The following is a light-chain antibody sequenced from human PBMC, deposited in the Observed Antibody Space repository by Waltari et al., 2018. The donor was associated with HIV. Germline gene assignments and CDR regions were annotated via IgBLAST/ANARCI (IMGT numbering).Light chain of an antibody. J-gene: IGKJ4*01. CDR3: QQYYSTLLT. V-gene: IGKV4-1*01. Sequence: DIVMTQSPDSLAVSLGARATINCKSSQSVLYSSNNKNYLAWYQQKPGQPPKLLIYWASTRESGVPDRFSGSGSGTDFTLTISSLQAEDVAVYDCQQYYSTLLTFGGGTKVEIK. CDR1: QSVLYSSNNKNY. CDR2: WAS.